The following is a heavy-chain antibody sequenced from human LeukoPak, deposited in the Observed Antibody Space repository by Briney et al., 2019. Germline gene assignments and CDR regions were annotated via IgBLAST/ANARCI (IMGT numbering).Heavy chain of an antibody. D-gene: IGHD3-10*02. J-gene: IGHJ6*04. CDR3: AELGITMTGGV. CDR1: GFSFSDYG. V-gene: IGHV3-23*01. Sequence: PGGTLRLSCAGSGFSFSDYGMSWVRQPPGKGLEWVSGLSYRGDSTYYADSVKGRFTISRDNAKNSLYLQMNNLRAEDTAVYYCAELGITMTGGVWGKGTTVTISS. CDR2: LSYRGDST.